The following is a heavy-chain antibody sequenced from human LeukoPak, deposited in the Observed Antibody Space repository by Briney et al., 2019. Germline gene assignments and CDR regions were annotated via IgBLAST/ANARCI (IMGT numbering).Heavy chain of an antibody. V-gene: IGHV1-24*01. CDR2: FDPEDGET. J-gene: IGHJ5*02. CDR1: GYTLTELS. D-gene: IGHD4-23*01. Sequence: ASVKVSCKVSGYTLTELSMHWVRQAPGKGLEWMGGFDPEDGETIYAQKFQGRVTMTEDTSTDTAYMELSSLRSEDTAVYYCATEYNGGNSPNNWFDPWGQGTLVTVSS. CDR3: ATEYNGGNSPNNWFDP.